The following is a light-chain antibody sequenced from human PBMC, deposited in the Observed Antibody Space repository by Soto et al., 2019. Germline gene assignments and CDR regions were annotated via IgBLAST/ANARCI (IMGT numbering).Light chain of an antibody. V-gene: IGKV1-5*01. CDR2: HAS. CDR3: QQYNSYS. J-gene: IGKJ1*01. Sequence: DIQMTQSPSTLSASVGDRVTITCRASQSISSWLAWYQQKPGTAPKVLINHASSLQSGVPSRFSGSGSGTEFTLTISSLQPDDFATYYCQQYNSYSFGQGTKVDI. CDR1: QSISSW.